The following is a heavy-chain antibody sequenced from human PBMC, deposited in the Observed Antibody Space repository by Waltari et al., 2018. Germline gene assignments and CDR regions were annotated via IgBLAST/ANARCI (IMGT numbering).Heavy chain of an antibody. Sequence: EVQLLESGGGLVQPGGSLRLSCAASGFTLSCSAMSWVRQAQGKGLEWVSAIGGSGGSTYYADSVKGRFTISRDNSKNTLYLQMNSLRAEDTAVYYCAKRRYFDWLLDSFDYWGQGTLVTVSS. CDR2: IGGSGGST. D-gene: IGHD3-9*01. CDR1: GFTLSCSA. J-gene: IGHJ4*02. CDR3: AKRRYFDWLLDSFDY. V-gene: IGHV3-23*01.